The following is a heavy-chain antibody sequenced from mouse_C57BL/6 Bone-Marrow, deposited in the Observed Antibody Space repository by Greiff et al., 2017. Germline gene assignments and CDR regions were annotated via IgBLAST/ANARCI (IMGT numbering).Heavy chain of an antibody. CDR3: ARLEDSYYSLDWFAY. V-gene: IGHV1-18*01. CDR1: GYTFTDYN. D-gene: IGHD2-12*01. CDR2: INPNNGGT. J-gene: IGHJ3*01. Sequence: EVQLQQSGPELVKPGASVKIPCKASGYTFTDYNMDWVKQSHGKSLEWIGDINPNNGGTIYNQKFKGKATLTVDKSSSTAYMELRSLTSEDTAVYYCARLEDSYYSLDWFAYWGQGTLVTVSA.